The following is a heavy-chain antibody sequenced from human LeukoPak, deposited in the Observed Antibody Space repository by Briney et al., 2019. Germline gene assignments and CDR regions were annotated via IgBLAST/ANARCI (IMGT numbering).Heavy chain of an antibody. CDR1: GGSFSGYY. J-gene: IGHJ2*01. Sequence: PSETLSLTCAVYGGSFSGYYWSWIRQPAGKGLEWIGRIYTSGSTNYNPSLKSRVTMSVDTSKNQFSLRLSSVTAADTAVYYCARETRNYGGNSYWYFDLWGRGTLVTVSS. D-gene: IGHD4-23*01. CDR3: ARETRNYGGNSYWYFDL. CDR2: IYTSGST. V-gene: IGHV4-4*07.